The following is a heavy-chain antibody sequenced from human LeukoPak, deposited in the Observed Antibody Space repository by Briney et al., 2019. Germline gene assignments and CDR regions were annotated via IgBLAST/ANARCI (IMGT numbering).Heavy chain of an antibody. D-gene: IGHD3-3*01. V-gene: IGHV1-8*03. CDR3: AIGLGVRYDFWSGYLDAFDI. Sequence: ASVKVSCKASGYTFTSYDINWVRQATGQGVEWMGWMNPNSGNTGYAQKFQGRVTITRNTPISTAYMELSSLRSEDTAVYYCAIGLGVRYDFWSGYLDAFDIWGQGTMVTVSS. CDR2: MNPNSGNT. CDR1: GYTFTSYD. J-gene: IGHJ3*02.